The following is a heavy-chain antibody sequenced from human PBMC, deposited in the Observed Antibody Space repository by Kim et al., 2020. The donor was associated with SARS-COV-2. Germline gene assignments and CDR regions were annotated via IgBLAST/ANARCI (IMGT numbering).Heavy chain of an antibody. J-gene: IGHJ4*02. V-gene: IGHV3-30*04. CDR3: ASMSYYKRIWGGFDY. CDR1: GFTFSSYA. D-gene: IGHD3-10*01. Sequence: GGSLRLSCAASGFTFSSYAMHWVRQAPGKGLEWVAVISYDGSNKYYADSVKGRFTISRDNSKNTLYLQMNSLRAEDTAVYYCASMSYYKRIWGGFDYWGQGTLVTVSS. CDR2: ISYDGSNK.